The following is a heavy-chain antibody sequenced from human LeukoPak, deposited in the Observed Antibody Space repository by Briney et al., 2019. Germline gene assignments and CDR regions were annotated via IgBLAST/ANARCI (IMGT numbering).Heavy chain of an antibody. D-gene: IGHD3-22*01. CDR1: GGTFSSYA. Sequence: SVKVPCKASGGTFSSYAISWVRQAPGQGLEWMGGIIPIFGTANYAQKFQGRVTITTDESTSTAYMELSSLRSEDTAVYYCASIYYYDSSAQYFQHWGQGTLVTVSS. CDR2: IIPIFGTA. V-gene: IGHV1-69*05. J-gene: IGHJ1*01. CDR3: ASIYYYDSSAQYFQH.